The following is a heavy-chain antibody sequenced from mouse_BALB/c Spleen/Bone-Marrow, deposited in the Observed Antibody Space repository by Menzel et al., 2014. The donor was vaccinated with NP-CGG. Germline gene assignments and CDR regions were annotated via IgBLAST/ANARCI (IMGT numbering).Heavy chain of an antibody. D-gene: IGHD3-2*01. J-gene: IGHJ3*01. Sequence: QVQLKESGPGLVAPSQSLSITCTVSGFSFTSYGVHWVRQPPGKGLEWLGVIWAGGSTHYHSALMSGLGISKYNSKSQVFLKMNSRQTDDTAMYYCARALDSSGYGLAYWGQGTLITVSA. CDR3: ARALDSSGYGLAY. CDR1: GFSFTSYG. CDR2: IWAGGST. V-gene: IGHV2-9*02.